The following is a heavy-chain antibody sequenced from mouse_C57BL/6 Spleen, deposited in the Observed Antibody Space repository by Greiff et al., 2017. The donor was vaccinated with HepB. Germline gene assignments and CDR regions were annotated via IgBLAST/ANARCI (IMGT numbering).Heavy chain of an antibody. Sequence: EVMLVESGGGLVKPGGSLKLSCAASGFTFSSYTMSWVRQTPEKRLEWVATISGGGGNTYYPDSVKGRFTISRDNAKNTLYLQMSSLRSEDTALYYCARPTGYDYDVGYFDYWGQGTTLTVSS. CDR3: ARPTGYDYDVGYFDY. CDR2: ISGGGGNT. CDR1: GFTFSSYT. D-gene: IGHD2-4*01. V-gene: IGHV5-9*01. J-gene: IGHJ2*01.